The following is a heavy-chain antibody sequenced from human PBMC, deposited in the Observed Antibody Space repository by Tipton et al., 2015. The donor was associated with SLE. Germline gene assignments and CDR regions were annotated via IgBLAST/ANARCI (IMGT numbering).Heavy chain of an antibody. V-gene: IGHV4-31*03. Sequence: TLSLTCTVSGGSISSDDYYWTWVRQHPGKGLEWIGHIYKSGDTHYNPSLKSRVTVSVDTSKNQFSLKLSSVTAADTAVYYCARGGVGGYDYFDYWGQGTLVTVSS. CDR2: IYKSGDT. CDR1: GGSISSDDYY. D-gene: IGHD5-12*01. J-gene: IGHJ4*02. CDR3: ARGGVGGYDYFDY.